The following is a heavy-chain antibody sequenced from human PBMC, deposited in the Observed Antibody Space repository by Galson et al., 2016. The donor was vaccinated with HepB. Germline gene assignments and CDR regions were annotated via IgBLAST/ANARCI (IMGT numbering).Heavy chain of an antibody. D-gene: IGHD5-24*01. CDR2: TSFDGRSS. Sequence: SLRLSCAASGFTFSTYDMHWVRQAPGKGLEWVGFTSFDGRSSYYVDSVKGRFTISRDNSKNTLYLQMNSLRGEDTAVYYCAKGRWDFDSWGQGTLVTVSS. J-gene: IGHJ4*02. V-gene: IGHV3-30*18. CDR3: AKGRWDFDS. CDR1: GFTFSTYD.